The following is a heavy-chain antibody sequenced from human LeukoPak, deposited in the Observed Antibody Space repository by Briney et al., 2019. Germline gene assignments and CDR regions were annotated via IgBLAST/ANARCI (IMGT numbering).Heavy chain of an antibody. Sequence: PGGSLRLSCAASGFTFDDYGMSWVRQVPGKGLEWVSGINWNGGSTGYADSVKGRFTISRDNAKNSLYLQMDSLRVEDTALYYCARGIRFLEWLSGFDYWGLGTLVTVSS. CDR2: INWNGGST. D-gene: IGHD3-3*01. CDR1: GFTFDDYG. V-gene: IGHV3-20*04. J-gene: IGHJ4*02. CDR3: ARGIRFLEWLSGFDY.